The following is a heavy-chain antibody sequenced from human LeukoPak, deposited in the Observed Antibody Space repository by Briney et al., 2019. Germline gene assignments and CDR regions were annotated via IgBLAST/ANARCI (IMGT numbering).Heavy chain of an antibody. Sequence: GGSLRLSCAATGFTFSDHQMDWVRQAPGKGLEWVGRIRIKTRSYTTEYAASVEGRFTISRDDSKSSVYLQMNSLKTEDTAVYYCASSYSSSWPTDRIFDYWGQGTLVTVSS. J-gene: IGHJ4*02. CDR2: IRIKTRSYTT. D-gene: IGHD6-13*01. V-gene: IGHV3-72*01. CDR3: ASSYSSSWPTDRIFDY. CDR1: GFTFSDHQ.